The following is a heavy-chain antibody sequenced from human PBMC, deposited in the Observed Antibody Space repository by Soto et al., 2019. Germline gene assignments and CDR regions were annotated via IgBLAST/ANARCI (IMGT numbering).Heavy chain of an antibody. Sequence: PGGSLRLSCAASGFTFTNAWINWVRQAPGKGLEWVGRIKSKTDGGTTDYAEPVKGRFAISRDDSNNMVYLQMNSLKIEDTAVYYCTTDSYSTIIIVRFYYRAQRTLVTVSS. CDR1: GFTFTNAW. D-gene: IGHD3-22*01. J-gene: IGHJ4*01. V-gene: IGHV3-15*07. CDR3: TTDSYSTIIIVRFYY. CDR2: IKSKTDGGTT.